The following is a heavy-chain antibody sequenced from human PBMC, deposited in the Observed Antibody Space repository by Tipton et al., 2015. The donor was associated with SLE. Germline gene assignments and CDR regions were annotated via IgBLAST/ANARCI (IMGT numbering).Heavy chain of an antibody. D-gene: IGHD7-27*01. CDR1: GGSISSYY. V-gene: IGHV4-59*01. CDR2: IYYSGST. J-gene: IGHJ6*03. Sequence: GSLRLSCTVSGGSISSYYWSWIRQPPGKGLEWIGYIYYSGSTNYNPSLKSRVTISVDTSKNQFSLKLSSVTAADTAVYYCARGTKLGNHYYYYYMDVWGKGTTVTVSS. CDR3: ARGTKLGNHYYYYYMDV.